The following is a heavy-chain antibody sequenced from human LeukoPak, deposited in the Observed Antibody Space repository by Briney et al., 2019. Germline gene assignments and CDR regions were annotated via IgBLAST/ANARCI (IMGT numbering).Heavy chain of an antibody. CDR1: GFTFSSYA. D-gene: IGHD6-13*01. CDR3: AKARAGDITAAFNY. J-gene: IGHJ4*02. Sequence: PGGSLRLSCAASGFTFSSYAMSWVRQAPGKGLEWVSAISGNGSSTFYTDAVKGRFTISRDNSKNTLYLQMNSLRAEDTAVYYCAKARAGDITAAFNYWGQGTLVTVSS. CDR2: ISGNGSST. V-gene: IGHV3-23*01.